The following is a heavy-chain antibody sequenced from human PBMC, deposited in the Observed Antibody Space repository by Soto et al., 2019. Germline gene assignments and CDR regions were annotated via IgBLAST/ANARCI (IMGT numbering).Heavy chain of an antibody. Sequence: ETLSLTCAVYGGSFSNYYWSWIRQPPGEGLEWIGEISRGGSATYNPSPSLKSRVTISLDTSKNQFFLKLRSVTAADTAVYYCAPVRQFDKLFILWGQGNLVTVSS. CDR2: ISRGGSA. CDR3: APVRQFDKLFIL. CDR1: GGSFSNYY. D-gene: IGHD3-10*01. V-gene: IGHV4-34*01. J-gene: IGHJ4*02.